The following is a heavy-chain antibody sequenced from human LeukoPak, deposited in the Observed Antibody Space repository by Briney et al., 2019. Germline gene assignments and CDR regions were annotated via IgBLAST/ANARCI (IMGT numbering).Heavy chain of an antibody. J-gene: IGHJ4*02. CDR3: ATDPVGYCSSDSCYSVDY. CDR1: GYTFTSYG. D-gene: IGHD2-15*01. V-gene: IGHV1-18*01. Sequence: ASVKVSCKASGYTFTSYGISWVRQAPGQGLEWMGWISAYNGNTNYAQKLQGRVTMTEDTSIHTAYMELSSLRSEDTAMYYCATDPVGYCSSDSCYSVDYWGQGTLVTVSS. CDR2: ISAYNGNT.